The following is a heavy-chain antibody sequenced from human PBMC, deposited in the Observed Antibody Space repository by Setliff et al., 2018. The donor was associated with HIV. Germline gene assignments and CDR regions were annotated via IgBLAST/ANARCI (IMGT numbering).Heavy chain of an antibody. J-gene: IGHJ4*02. Sequence: PGGSLRLSCAASGFTFSSYAMHWVRQAPGKGLEWVAVISYGGNNKYYTDSVKGRFTISRDNSKNTLYLQMNSLRAEDTAVYYCARDSEPGTRVAGTTGLDYWGQGSLVTVSS. CDR1: GFTFSSYA. CDR3: ARDSEPGTRVAGTTGLDY. V-gene: IGHV3-30*04. CDR2: ISYGGNNK. D-gene: IGHD6-19*01.